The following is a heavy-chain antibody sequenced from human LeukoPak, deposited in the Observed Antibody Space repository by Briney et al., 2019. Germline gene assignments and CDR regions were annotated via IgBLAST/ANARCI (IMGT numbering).Heavy chain of an antibody. CDR3: ITDPGDYENF. CDR2: IKSKSDGETR. CDR1: GFRFSNAW. Sequence: PRGSLRLSCAASGFRFSNAWMSWVRQAPGKGLEWVGRIKSKSDGETRDYAAPVRGRFAISRDDSKNTLFLLMNSLKTDDTAVYFCITDPGDYENFWGQGTLVTVSS. J-gene: IGHJ4*02. V-gene: IGHV3-15*01. D-gene: IGHD4-17*01.